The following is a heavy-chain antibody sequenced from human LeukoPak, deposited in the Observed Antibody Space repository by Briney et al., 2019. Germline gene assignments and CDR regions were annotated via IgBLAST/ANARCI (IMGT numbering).Heavy chain of an antibody. V-gene: IGHV3-11*01. CDR2: ISSSGSTI. J-gene: IGHJ6*03. CDR1: GFTFSDYY. CDR3: ARAPPYSRHYYMDV. Sequence: GALRLSCAASGFTFSDYYMSWIRQAPGKGLEWVSYISSSGSTIYYADSVKGRFTISRDNAKNSLYLQMNSLRAEDTAVYYCARAPPYSRHYYMDVWGKGTTVTISS. D-gene: IGHD6-13*01.